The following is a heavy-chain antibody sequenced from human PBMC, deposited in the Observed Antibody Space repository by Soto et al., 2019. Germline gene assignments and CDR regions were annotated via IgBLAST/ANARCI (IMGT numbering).Heavy chain of an antibody. J-gene: IGHJ3*01. CDR1: DVSFSGYY. CDR2: INYSGST. CDR3: ARDSGGLRLGESSLYGEKDSFDV. Sequence: SETLSLTCVVSDVSFSGYYCSWMRQPPGKGLEWIGEINYSGSTKFNPSLNSRVTLSIDTSKDQFSLRLSSVTAADTAVYYCARDSGGLRLGESSLYGEKDSFDVWDQGTLVTVSS. D-gene: IGHD3-16*02. V-gene: IGHV4-34*01.